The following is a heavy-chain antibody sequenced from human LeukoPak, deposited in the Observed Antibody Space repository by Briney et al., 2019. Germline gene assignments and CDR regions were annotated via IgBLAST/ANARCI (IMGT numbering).Heavy chain of an antibody. J-gene: IGHJ6*03. V-gene: IGHV1-18*01. CDR1: GYTFTSYG. CDR3: ARGTYMDV. Sequence: GASVKVSCKASGYTFTSYGISWVRQAPGQGLEWMGWVRTYNGDTNYAQRLQGRVTMTTDISTSTAYMELRSLTSDDTAVYYCARGTYMDVWGKGTTVTVSS. CDR2: VRTYNGDT.